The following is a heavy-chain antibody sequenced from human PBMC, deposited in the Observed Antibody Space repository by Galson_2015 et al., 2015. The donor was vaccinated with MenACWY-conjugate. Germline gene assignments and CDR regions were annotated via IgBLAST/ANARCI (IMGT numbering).Heavy chain of an antibody. D-gene: IGHD3-10*01. CDR3: ARRVRRLTKPFDS. Sequence: LSLTCTVSGYSISSGSFWAWIRQTPGKGLEWLGTTHHSGSTYYNPSLENRVTISLDTSKNQVSLRLNSVTAADSAVYYCARRVRRLTKPFDSWGQGLLITVSS. J-gene: IGHJ4*02. CDR1: GYSISSGSF. CDR2: THHSGST. V-gene: IGHV4-38-2*02.